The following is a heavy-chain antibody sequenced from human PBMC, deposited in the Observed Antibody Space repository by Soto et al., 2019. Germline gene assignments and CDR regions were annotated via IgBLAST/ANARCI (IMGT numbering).Heavy chain of an antibody. V-gene: IGHV1-8*01. CDR2: MNPNSGNT. CDR1: GYTFTSYD. CDR3: ARVQQTRLFGVVIIAPYYYYMDV. D-gene: IGHD3-3*01. Sequence: GASVKVSCKASGYTFTSYDINWVRQATGQGLEWMGWMNPNSGNTGYAQKFQGRVTMTRNTSISTAYMELSSLRSEDTAVYYCARVQQTRLFGVVIIAPYYYYMDVWGKGTTVTVSS. J-gene: IGHJ6*03.